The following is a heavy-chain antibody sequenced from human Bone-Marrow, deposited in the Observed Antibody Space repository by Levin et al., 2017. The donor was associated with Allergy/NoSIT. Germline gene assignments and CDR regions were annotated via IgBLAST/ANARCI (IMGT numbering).Heavy chain of an antibody. J-gene: IGHJ5*02. CDR2: ISYDGKNK. V-gene: IGHV3-30*04. CDR3: ARDRLAASGNGWFDP. CDR1: GFTFSTYG. D-gene: IGHD6-13*01. Sequence: GGSLRLSCAASGFTFSTYGMHWVRQAPGKGLEWLTFISYDGKNKYYIDSVKGRFTISRDNSKNTLFLQMSSLRVEDTAVYYCARDRLAASGNGWFDPWGQGTLVTVSS.